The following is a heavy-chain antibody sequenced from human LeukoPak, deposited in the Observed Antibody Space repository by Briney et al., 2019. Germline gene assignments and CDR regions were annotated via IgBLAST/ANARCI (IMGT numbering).Heavy chain of an antibody. D-gene: IGHD3-10*01. Sequence: GASVEVSCKASGYTFTGYYMHWVRQAPGQGLEWMGWINPNSGGTNYAQKFQGRVTMTRDTSISTAYMELSRLRSDDTAVYYCARGRTYGSGSYPLDLDYWGQGTLVTVSS. CDR3: ARGRTYGSGSYPLDLDY. V-gene: IGHV1-2*02. J-gene: IGHJ4*02. CDR1: GYTFTGYY. CDR2: INPNSGGT.